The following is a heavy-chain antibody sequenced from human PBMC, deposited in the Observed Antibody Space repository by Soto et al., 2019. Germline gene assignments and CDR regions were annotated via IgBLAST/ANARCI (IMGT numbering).Heavy chain of an antibody. V-gene: IGHV3-30-3*01. J-gene: IGHJ3*02. D-gene: IGHD5-18*01. CDR1: GFTFSSYA. CDR3: ARVGYNGAFDI. Sequence: QVQLVESGGGVVQPGRSLRLSCAASGFTFSSYAMHWVRQAPGKGLEWVAVISYDGSNKYYADSVKGRFTISRDNSKNTLYLQMNSPRAEDTAVYYCARVGYNGAFDIWGQGTMVTVSS. CDR2: ISYDGSNK.